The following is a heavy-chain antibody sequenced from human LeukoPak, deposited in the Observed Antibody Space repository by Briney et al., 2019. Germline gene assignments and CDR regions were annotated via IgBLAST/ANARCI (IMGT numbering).Heavy chain of an antibody. CDR1: GDSVSSNNAA. CDR3: ARAQWRNWFVP. V-gene: IGHV6-1*01. J-gene: IGHJ5*02. Sequence: SQTLSLTCDISGDSVSSNNAAWNWLRLSPSRGLEWLGRTYYRSKWYNDYAVSVKSRITINPDTSKNQFSLQLNSVTPEDTAVYYCARAQWRNWFVPWGQGTLVTVSS. D-gene: IGHD6-19*01. CDR2: TYYRSKWYN.